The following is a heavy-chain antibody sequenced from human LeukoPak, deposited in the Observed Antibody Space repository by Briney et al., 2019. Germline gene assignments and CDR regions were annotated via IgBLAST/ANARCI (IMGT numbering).Heavy chain of an antibody. D-gene: IGHD3-10*01. CDR1: RLIFSSYW. CDR2: INSDGSST. Sequence: GGSLRLSCAASRLIFSSYWMHWVRQAPGKGLVWVPRINSDGSSTIYADSVKGRFTISRDYAKNTVYLHMNSLRVDDTAVYYCAGHYGSGRYHYYYMDVWGRGTTVTVSS. J-gene: IGHJ6*03. V-gene: IGHV3-74*01. CDR3: AGHYGSGRYHYYYMDV.